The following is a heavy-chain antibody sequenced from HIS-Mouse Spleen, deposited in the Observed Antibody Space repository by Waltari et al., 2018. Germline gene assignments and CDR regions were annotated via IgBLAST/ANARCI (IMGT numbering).Heavy chain of an antibody. V-gene: IGHV3-21*01. CDR3: ARDFEGGPVTVTTKVDY. CDR2: ISSSSSYI. J-gene: IGHJ4*02. Sequence: EVQLVESGGGLVKPGGSLRLSCAASGFTFSSYSMNWVRQAPGTGLEWVSSISSSSSYIYYADSVKGRFTISRDNAKNSLYLQMNSLRAEDTAVYYCARDFEGGPVTVTTKVDYWGQGTLVTVSS. D-gene: IGHD4-4*01. CDR1: GFTFSSYS.